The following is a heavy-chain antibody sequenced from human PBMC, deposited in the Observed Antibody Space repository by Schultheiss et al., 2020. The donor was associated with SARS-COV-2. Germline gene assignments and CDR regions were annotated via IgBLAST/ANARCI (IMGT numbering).Heavy chain of an antibody. V-gene: IGHV3-30-3*01. CDR1: GFTFSSYA. J-gene: IGHJ6*02. CDR2: ISYDGSNK. CDR3: AREYCSSTSCYGMDV. D-gene: IGHD2-2*01. Sequence: GGSLRLSCAASGFTFSSYAMHWVRQAPGKGLEWVAVISYDGSNKYYADSVKGRFTISRDNSKNTLYLQMNSLRAEDTAVYYCAREYCSSTSCYGMDVWGQGTTVTVSS.